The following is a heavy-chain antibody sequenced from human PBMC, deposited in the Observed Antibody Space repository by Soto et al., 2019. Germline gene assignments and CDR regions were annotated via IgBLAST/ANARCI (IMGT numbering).Heavy chain of an antibody. CDR1: GGSFSGYY. J-gene: IGHJ4*02. CDR2: INHSGST. V-gene: IGHV4-34*01. CDR3: ARGGRLILWFGELTPLDY. Sequence: QVQLQQWGAGLLKPSETLSLTCAVYGGSFSGYYWSWIRQPPGKGLEWIGEINHSGSTNYNPSLKSRVTLSVDTSKNQCFLKLRSVTAADTAVYYCARGGRLILWFGELTPLDYWGQGTLVTVSS. D-gene: IGHD3-10*01.